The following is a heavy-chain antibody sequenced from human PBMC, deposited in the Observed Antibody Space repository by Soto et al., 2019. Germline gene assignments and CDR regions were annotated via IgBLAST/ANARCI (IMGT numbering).Heavy chain of an antibody. CDR2: IYYSGST. Sequence: SETLSLTCTVSGGSISSYYWSWIRQPPGKGLEWIGYIYYSGSTNYNPSLKSRVTISVDTSKNQFSLKLSSVTAADTAFYCAREGALLFGGNSDYYSTMDVWGQGTTVTVS. CDR3: AREGALLFGGNSDYYSTMDV. J-gene: IGHJ6*02. V-gene: IGHV4-59*12. D-gene: IGHD2-21*02. CDR1: GGSISSYY.